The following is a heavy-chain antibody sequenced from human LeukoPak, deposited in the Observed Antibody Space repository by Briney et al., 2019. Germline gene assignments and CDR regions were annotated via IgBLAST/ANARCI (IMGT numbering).Heavy chain of an antibody. J-gene: IGHJ5*02. CDR1: GYTFTSYV. CDR3: AKGSPAAAGGNWFDP. V-gene: IGHV1-8*01. Sequence: APVKVSCKASGYTFTSYVINWVRQATGQGLEGMGWMNPNSGNTDYAQKFQGRVTMASDTSISTAYMEMSSLRSEDTAVYYCAKGSPAAAGGNWFDPWGQGTLVTVSS. CDR2: MNPNSGNT. D-gene: IGHD6-25*01.